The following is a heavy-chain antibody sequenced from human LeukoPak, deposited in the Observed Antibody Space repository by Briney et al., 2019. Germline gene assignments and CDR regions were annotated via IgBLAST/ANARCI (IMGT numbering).Heavy chain of an antibody. V-gene: IGHV4-59*12. J-gene: IGHJ4*02. CDR2: IYYSGST. Sequence: SETLSLTCTFSGGSLSDYAWSWVRQPPGRGLEWIGYIYYSGSTTINPSLKSRVTISLDMSKNQFSLKLNSMTAADTAIYYCAGDYTLRSYRFDYWGQGTLVTVSA. D-gene: IGHD3-10*01. CDR3: AGDYTLRSYRFDY. CDR1: GGSLSDYA.